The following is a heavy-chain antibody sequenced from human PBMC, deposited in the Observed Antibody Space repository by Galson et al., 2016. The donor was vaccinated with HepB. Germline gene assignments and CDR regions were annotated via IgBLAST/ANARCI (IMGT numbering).Heavy chain of an antibody. Sequence: SLRLSCAASGFTFSSYPINWVRQAPGKGLEWVSYISRSSSSIYYADSVKGRFTISRDDAKNLLYLQMSSLRAEDTAVYFCARGLGDFWSGVRPRGAMDVWGQGTTVTVSS. CDR2: ISRSSSSI. D-gene: IGHD3-3*01. CDR3: ARGLGDFWSGVRPRGAMDV. CDR1: GFTFSSYP. J-gene: IGHJ6*02. V-gene: IGHV3-48*04.